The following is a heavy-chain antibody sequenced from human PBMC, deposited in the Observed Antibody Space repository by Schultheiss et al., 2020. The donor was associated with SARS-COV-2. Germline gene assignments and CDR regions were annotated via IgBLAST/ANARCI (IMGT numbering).Heavy chain of an antibody. CDR2: MNPNSGNT. CDR1: GGTFSSYA. V-gene: IGHV1-8*02. Sequence: ASVKVSCKASGGTFSSYAISWVRQAPGQGLEWMGWMNPNSGNTGYAQKFQGRVTMTTDTSTSTAYMELRSLKSDDTAVYYCTRGGWELPPPANYYFDLWGQGTLVTVSS. J-gene: IGHJ4*02. CDR3: TRGGWELPPPANYYFDL. D-gene: IGHD1-26*01.